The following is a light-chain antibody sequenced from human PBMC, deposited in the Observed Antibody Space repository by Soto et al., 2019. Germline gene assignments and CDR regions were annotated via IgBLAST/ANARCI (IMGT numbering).Light chain of an antibody. CDR2: GAS. V-gene: IGKV3-15*01. J-gene: IGKJ5*01. CDR1: QSVSSN. Sequence: EIVMTQSPATLSVSPGERATLSCRASQSVSSNFAWYQQKPGQAPRLLIYGASTRATGIPARFSGSGSGTESTLTISSLQSEDFAVYYCQQYNNLPPITFGQGTRLEIK. CDR3: QQYNNLPPIT.